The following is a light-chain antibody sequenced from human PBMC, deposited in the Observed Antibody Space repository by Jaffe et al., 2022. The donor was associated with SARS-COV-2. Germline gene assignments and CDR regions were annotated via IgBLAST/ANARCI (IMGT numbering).Light chain of an antibody. CDR2: AAS. J-gene: IGKJ1*01. CDR1: QSISTS. CDR3: QQSFRTPPWT. V-gene: IGKV1-39*01. Sequence: DIQMTQSPSSLSASVGDRVTITCRASQSISTSLNWYQQKPGKAPELLISAASTLRGGVPSRFSGSGSETDFTLTISSLQPEDFATYYCQQSFRTPPWTFGQGTKVEIK.